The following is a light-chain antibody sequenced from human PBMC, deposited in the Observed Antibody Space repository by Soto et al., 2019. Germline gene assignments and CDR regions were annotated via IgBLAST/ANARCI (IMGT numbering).Light chain of an antibody. CDR3: QQYDDWMRLT. V-gene: IGKV1-5*01. Sequence: ARVTISCRASQSISTWLAWYQQKPGKAPKLLIYDASSLESGVPSRFSGSGSGTEFNLTISSLQSEDFAVYFCQQYDDWMRLTFGGGTKVDTK. CDR1: QSISTW. CDR2: DAS. J-gene: IGKJ4*01.